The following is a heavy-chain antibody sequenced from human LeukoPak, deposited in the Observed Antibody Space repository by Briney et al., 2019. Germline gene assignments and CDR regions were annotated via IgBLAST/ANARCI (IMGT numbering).Heavy chain of an antibody. Sequence: GGSLRLSCTASGFTFGDYAMSWVRQAPGKGLEWVGFIRSKAYGGTTEYAASVKGRFTISRDDSKSIAYLQMNSLKTEDTAVYYCTITGVYYYYMDVWGKGTTVTISS. J-gene: IGHJ6*03. CDR1: GFTFGDYA. V-gene: IGHV3-49*04. CDR3: TITGVYYYYMDV. CDR2: IRSKAYGGTT. D-gene: IGHD1-14*01.